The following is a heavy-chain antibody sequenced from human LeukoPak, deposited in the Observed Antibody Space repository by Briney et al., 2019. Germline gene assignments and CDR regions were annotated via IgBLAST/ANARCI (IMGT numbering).Heavy chain of an antibody. CDR3: AKDSSSWYWPPPTYYYYGMDV. CDR1: GFTFSSYA. V-gene: IGHV3-23*01. J-gene: IGHJ6*02. CDR2: ISGSGGST. Sequence: GGSLRLSSAASGFTFSSYAMRWVRRAPGKGLEWVSAISGSGGSTYYADSVKGRLTISRDNSKNTLYLQMNSLRAEDTAVYYCAKDSSSWYWPPPTYYYYGMDVWGQGTTVTVSS. D-gene: IGHD6-13*01.